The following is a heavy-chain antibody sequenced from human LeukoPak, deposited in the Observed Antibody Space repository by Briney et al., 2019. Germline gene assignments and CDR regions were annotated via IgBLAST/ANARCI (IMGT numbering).Heavy chain of an antibody. Sequence: GGSLRLSCAASGFTFSSYEMNWVRQAPGKGLVWVSRINNDGSDVNYADSVKGRFTISRDNAKNILYLQMNSLRAEDTAVYYCARVFHLIDHWGQGTLVTVTS. CDR1: GFTFSSYE. CDR2: INNDGSDV. V-gene: IGHV3-74*01. J-gene: IGHJ4*02. CDR3: ARVFHLIDH.